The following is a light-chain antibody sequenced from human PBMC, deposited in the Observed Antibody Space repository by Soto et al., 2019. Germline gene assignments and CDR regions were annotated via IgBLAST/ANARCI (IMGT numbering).Light chain of an antibody. V-gene: IGKV2-28*01. CDR2: LAS. CDR1: QSLLYSNGNNY. Sequence: DIVMTQSPLSLPVTPGEPASISCRSSQSLLYSNGNNYLDWYLQKPGQSPQLLIYLASSRASGVPDRVSASRSGTYFTLKISRVDAEGVRAYYCMQHQQAPCTFGQGTKLESK. J-gene: IGKJ2*02. CDR3: MQHQQAPCT.